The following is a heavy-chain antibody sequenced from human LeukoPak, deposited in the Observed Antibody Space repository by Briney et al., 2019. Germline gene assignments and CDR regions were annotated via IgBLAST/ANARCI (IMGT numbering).Heavy chain of an antibody. CDR1: GGSIRSYY. Sequence: PSETLSLTCTVSGGSIRSYYWSWIRQPPGKGLEWIGYIYYSGSTNYNPSLKSRVTISVDTSKNQFSLKLSSVTAADTAVYYCARLFGVGGYQRNFFDYWGQGTLVTVSS. CDR2: IYYSGST. CDR3: ARLFGVGGYQRNFFDY. D-gene: IGHD5-12*01. J-gene: IGHJ4*02. V-gene: IGHV4-59*08.